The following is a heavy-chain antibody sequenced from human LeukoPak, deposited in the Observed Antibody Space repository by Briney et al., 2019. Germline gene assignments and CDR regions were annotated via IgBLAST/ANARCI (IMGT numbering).Heavy chain of an antibody. J-gene: IGHJ4*02. V-gene: IGHV1-3*01. D-gene: IGHD3-22*01. CDR2: INAGNGNT. Sequence: GASVKVSCKASGYTFIDYAVNWVRQAPGQRLEWMGWINAGNGNTKYSRKLQGRVTISRDTSASTAYMELSSLTSEDTAVYFCARGDVGWRMIPPHYKFDSWGQGTLVTVSS. CDR3: ARGDVGWRMIPPHYKFDS. CDR1: GYTFIDYA.